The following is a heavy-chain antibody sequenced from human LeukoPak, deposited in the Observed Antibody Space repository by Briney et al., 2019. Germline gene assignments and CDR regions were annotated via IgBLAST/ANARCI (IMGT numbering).Heavy chain of an antibody. V-gene: IGHV1-18*04. CDR3: ARYLGGSSAFDI. D-gene: IGHD2-15*01. CDR1: GYTFTSYG. CDR2: ISAYNGNT. J-gene: IGHJ3*02. Sequence: ASVKVPCKASGYTFTSYGLSWVRQAPGQGLEWMGWISAYNGNTNYAQKLQGRVTMTTDTSTSTAFMELRSLRSDDTAAYYCARYLGGSSAFDIWGQGTMVTVSS.